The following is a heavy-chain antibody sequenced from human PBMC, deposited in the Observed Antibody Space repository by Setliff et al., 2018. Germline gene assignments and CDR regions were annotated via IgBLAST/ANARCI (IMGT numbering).Heavy chain of an antibody. D-gene: IGHD1-26*01. J-gene: IGHJ3*02. Sequence: SETLSLTCTVPGGSISDDGYFWGWVRQPPGKGLEWIGNIYFGGNTYFNPSFKSRVTMSIDTSNSQFSLKLSSVTAADTAIYYCARDASASDGRNAFDIWGQGTMVTVSS. V-gene: IGHV4-39*07. CDR3: ARDASASDGRNAFDI. CDR2: IYFGGNT. CDR1: GGSISDDGYF.